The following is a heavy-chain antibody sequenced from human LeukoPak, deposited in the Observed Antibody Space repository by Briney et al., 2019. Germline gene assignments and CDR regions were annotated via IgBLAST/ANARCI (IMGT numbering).Heavy chain of an antibody. CDR1: GGSIRSYY. CDR2: VHNNGET. J-gene: IGHJ3*02. CDR3: ARQPAATAAFDI. D-gene: IGHD5-18*01. V-gene: IGHV4-59*08. Sequence: SETLSLTCTVSGGSIRSYYWSWIRQPPGKGLEWIAYVHNNGETKHNPSLKSRDTISVDTPNNQISLRLSSVTAADTAMYYCARQPAATAAFDIWGLGTMVTVSS.